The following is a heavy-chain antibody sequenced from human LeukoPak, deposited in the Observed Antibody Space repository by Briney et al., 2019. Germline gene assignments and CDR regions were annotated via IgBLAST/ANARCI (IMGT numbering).Heavy chain of an antibody. J-gene: IGHJ3*02. CDR1: GFTFSGYG. V-gene: IGHV3-30*18. CDR2: ISYDGRDK. Sequence: GGSLRLSCAASGFTFSGYGMHWVRQAPGKGLEWVAVISYDGRDKYYADSVKGQFTISRDNSKNTLYLQVNSLRAEDTAVYYCAKGIYMIRGVIHHDAFDIWGQGTMVIVSS. CDR3: AKGIYMIRGVIHHDAFDI. D-gene: IGHD3-10*01.